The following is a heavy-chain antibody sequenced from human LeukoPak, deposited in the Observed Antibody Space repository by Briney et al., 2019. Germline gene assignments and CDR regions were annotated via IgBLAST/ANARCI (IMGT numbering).Heavy chain of an antibody. CDR1: GFTFSSYA. CDR2: ISGSGGST. CDR3: AGVGATTEDYYYYYGMDV. J-gene: IGHJ6*02. Sequence: PGGSLRLSCAASGFTFSSYAMSWVRQAPGKGLEWVSAISGSGGSTYYADSVKGRFTISRDNSKNTLYLQMNSLRAEDTAVYYCAGVGATTEDYYYYYGMDVWGQGTTVTVSS. D-gene: IGHD1-26*01. V-gene: IGHV3-23*01.